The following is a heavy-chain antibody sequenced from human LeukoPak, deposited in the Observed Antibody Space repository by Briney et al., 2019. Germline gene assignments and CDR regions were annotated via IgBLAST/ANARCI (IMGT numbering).Heavy chain of an antibody. D-gene: IGHD3-22*01. J-gene: IGHJ4*02. V-gene: IGHV3-7*04. CDR1: GFTFSSYW. CDR3: ARGDYDSPLDYFDY. CDR2: IKQDGSEK. Sequence: PGGSLRLSCAASGFTFSSYWMSWVRQAPGKGLEWVANIKQDGSEKYYVDSVEGRFTISRDNAKNSLYLQMNSLRAEDTAVYYCARGDYDSPLDYFDYWGQGTLVTVSS.